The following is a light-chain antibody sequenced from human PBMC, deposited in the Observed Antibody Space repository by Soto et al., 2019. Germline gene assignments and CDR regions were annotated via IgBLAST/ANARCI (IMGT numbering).Light chain of an antibody. J-gene: IGLJ2*01. CDR2: ANN. CDR1: NSNLGAGYA. Sequence: QSVLTQPPSVSGAPGQRVTISCTGNNSNLGAGYAVHWYQHLPGAAPKLLIYANNNRPSGVPDRFSGSKSGTSASLAIAGLQADDEGDYYCQSYDTSVVFGGGTKLTVL. CDR3: QSYDTSVV. V-gene: IGLV1-40*01.